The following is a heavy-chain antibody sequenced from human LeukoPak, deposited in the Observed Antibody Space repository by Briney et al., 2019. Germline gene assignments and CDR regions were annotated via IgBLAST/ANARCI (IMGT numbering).Heavy chain of an antibody. V-gene: IGHV4-4*02. Sequence: SGTLSLTCVVSGGSISTSNWWSWVRQPPGKGLEWIGEIHHSGTTNYNPSLKSRVTISVDKSKNQFSLKLTSVTVADTAVYYCARDRGDYYYYGMDVWGQGTTVTVSS. J-gene: IGHJ6*02. CDR1: GGSISTSNW. D-gene: IGHD5-24*01. CDR2: IHHSGTT. CDR3: ARDRGDYYYYGMDV.